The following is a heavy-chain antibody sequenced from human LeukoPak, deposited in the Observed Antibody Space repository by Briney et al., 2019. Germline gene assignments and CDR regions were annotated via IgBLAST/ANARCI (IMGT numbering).Heavy chain of an antibody. D-gene: IGHD3-10*01. V-gene: IGHV3-33*06. CDR2: IWYDGSNK. J-gene: IGHJ4*02. Sequence: SGRSLRLSCAASGFTFSPYSMHWVRQAPGKGLEWVAVIWYDGSNKYYADSVKGRFTISRDNSKNTLYLQLNSLRAEDTAVYYCAKDQHYFGSGYTFDYRGQGTLVTVSS. CDR1: GFTFSPYS. CDR3: AKDQHYFGSGYTFDY.